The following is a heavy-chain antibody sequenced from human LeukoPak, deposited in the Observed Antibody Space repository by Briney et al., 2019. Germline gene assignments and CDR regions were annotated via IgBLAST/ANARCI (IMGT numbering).Heavy chain of an antibody. V-gene: IGHV3-21*01. J-gene: IGHJ4*02. Sequence: GGSLRLSCAASGFTFSSYSMNWARQAPGKGLEWVSSISSSSSYIYYADSVQGRFTISRDNAKNSLYLQMNSLRAEDTAVYYCARGIITGTLGYWGQGTLVTVSS. CDR2: ISSSSSYI. D-gene: IGHD1-7*01. CDR3: ARGIITGTLGY. CDR1: GFTFSSYS.